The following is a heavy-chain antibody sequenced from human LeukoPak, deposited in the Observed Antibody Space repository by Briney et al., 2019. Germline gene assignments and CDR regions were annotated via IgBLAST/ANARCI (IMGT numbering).Heavy chain of an antibody. CDR1: GYSENFYG. Sequence: ASVKVSCKTSGYSENFYGITWVRQVAGQGLEWMGWISAQHGQTEYAPNSQDRVTMTTDTYTNTAYMELRSLRSDDTAVYYCAREGRGVYYYMDVWGKGTTVTVSS. D-gene: IGHD3-10*01. CDR3: AREGRGVYYYMDV. J-gene: IGHJ6*03. V-gene: IGHV1-18*01. CDR2: ISAQHGQT.